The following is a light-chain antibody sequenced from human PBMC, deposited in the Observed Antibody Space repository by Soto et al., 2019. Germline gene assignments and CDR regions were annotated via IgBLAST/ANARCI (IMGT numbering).Light chain of an antibody. J-gene: IGKJ2*01. Sequence: DIQMTQSPSSLSASVGDRVTITCQASQDISNYLNWYQQKPGKAPKLLIYDASNLETGVPSRFIGSGFGTDFTFTISSLQPEDIASYYCQQYDNLPPYTFGLGTKLEIK. V-gene: IGKV1-33*01. CDR2: DAS. CDR1: QDISNY. CDR3: QQYDNLPPYT.